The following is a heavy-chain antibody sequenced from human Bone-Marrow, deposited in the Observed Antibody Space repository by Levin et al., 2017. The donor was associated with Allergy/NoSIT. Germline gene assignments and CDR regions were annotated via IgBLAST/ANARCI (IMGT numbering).Heavy chain of an antibody. CDR2: ISGSSGNT. V-gene: IGHV1-18*01. J-gene: IGHJ6*04. Sequence: GESLKISCKASGYTFTNYGISWVRQAPGQGLEWMGWISGSSGNTNYGHKFQGRVTMTTDTSTSTAYMELRSLRSDDTAVYYCARDPPGSSSPKDVWGKGTTVTVSS. CDR3: ARDPPGSSSPKDV. D-gene: IGHD6-6*01. CDR1: GYTFTNYG.